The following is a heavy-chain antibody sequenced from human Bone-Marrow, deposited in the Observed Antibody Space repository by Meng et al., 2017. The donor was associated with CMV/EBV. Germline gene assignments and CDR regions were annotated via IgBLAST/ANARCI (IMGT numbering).Heavy chain of an antibody. CDR3: ARCSYYYYGMDV. CDR1: GGSFSGYY. V-gene: IGHV4-34*01. D-gene: IGHD2-15*01. J-gene: IGHJ6*02. Sequence: SETLSLTCAVYGGSFSGYYWSWIRQPPGKGLEWIGEINHSGSTNYNPSLKSRVTISEDTSKNQFSLKLSSVTAADTAVYYCARCSYYYYGMDVWGQGTTVTVSS. CDR2: INHSGST.